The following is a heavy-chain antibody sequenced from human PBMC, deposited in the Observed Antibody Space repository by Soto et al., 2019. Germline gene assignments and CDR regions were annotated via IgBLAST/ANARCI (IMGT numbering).Heavy chain of an antibody. CDR3: AREDCSSTSCYFGYYGSGTAFDI. CDR2: INPNSGGT. V-gene: IGHV1-2*04. Sequence: QVQLVQSGAEVKKPGASVKVSCKASGYTFTGYYMHWVRQAPGQGLEWMGWINPNSGGTNYAQKFQGWVTMTRDTSISTAYRELSRLRSDDTAVYYCAREDCSSTSCYFGYYGSGTAFDIWGQGTMVTVSS. CDR1: GYTFTGYY. J-gene: IGHJ3*02. D-gene: IGHD2-2*01.